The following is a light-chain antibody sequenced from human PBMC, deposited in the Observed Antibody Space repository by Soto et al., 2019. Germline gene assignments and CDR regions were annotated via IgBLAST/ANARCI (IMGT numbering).Light chain of an antibody. CDR2: GAS. J-gene: IGKJ2*01. CDR1: QSISSN. V-gene: IGKV3-15*01. Sequence: EIVMTQSPDTLSVSPGERATLSCRASQSISSNLAWYQQKPGQAPRLLMFGASARATGIPARFSGSGSATEFTLTINSLHSEDFAVYYGQQYYHRPYTFGQGTKLEIK. CDR3: QQYYHRPYT.